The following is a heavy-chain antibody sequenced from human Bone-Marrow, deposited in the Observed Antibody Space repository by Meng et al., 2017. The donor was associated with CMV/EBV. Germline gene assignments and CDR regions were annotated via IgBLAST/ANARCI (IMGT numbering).Heavy chain of an antibody. V-gene: IGHV4-4*07. Sequence: GSISSSYWSWIRQPAGKGLEWIGRIYTSGSTNYNPSLKSRVTMSVDTSKNQFSLKLSSVTAADTAVYYCARGLDYDILTGYNNWFDPWGQGALVTVSS. J-gene: IGHJ5*02. CDR1: GSISSSY. D-gene: IGHD3-9*01. CDR2: IYTSGST. CDR3: ARGLDYDILTGYNNWFDP.